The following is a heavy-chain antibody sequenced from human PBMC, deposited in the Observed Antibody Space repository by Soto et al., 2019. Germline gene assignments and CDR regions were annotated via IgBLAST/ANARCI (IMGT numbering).Heavy chain of an antibody. CDR3: AISSSSSSSPFDY. Sequence: GGSLRLSCAASGFTFSSYGMHWVRQAPGKGLEWVAVISYDGSNKYYADSVKGRFTISRDNSENTLYLQMNSLRAEDTAVYYCAISSSSSSSPFDYWGQGTLVTVSS. D-gene: IGHD6-13*01. CDR2: ISYDGSNK. V-gene: IGHV3-30*03. CDR1: GFTFSSYG. J-gene: IGHJ4*02.